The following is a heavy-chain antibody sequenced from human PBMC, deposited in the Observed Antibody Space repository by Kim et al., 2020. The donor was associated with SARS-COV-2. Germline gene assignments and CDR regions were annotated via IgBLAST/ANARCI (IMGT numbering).Heavy chain of an antibody. CDR1: GFTFSSYA. D-gene: IGHD3-3*01. Sequence: GGSLRLSCAASGFTFSSYAMSWVRQAPGKGLEWVSGMSGSGGSTYYADSVKGRFTISRDNSNNTLYLQMNSLRAKDTAVYYCAKEGMVNYGMDVWGQGTTVTVSS. V-gene: IGHV3-23*01. CDR3: AKEGMVNYGMDV. CDR2: MSGSGGST. J-gene: IGHJ6*02.